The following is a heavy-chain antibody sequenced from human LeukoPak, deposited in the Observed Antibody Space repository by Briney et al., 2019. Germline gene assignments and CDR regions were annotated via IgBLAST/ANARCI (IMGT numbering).Heavy chain of an antibody. CDR3: ARDFRGVVTTSTGSRYYYYIDV. CDR1: GYSMSSGYN. J-gene: IGHJ6*03. V-gene: IGHV4-38-2*02. D-gene: IGHD3-10*01. CDR2: IYHSGTT. Sequence: SSETLSLTCFVSGYSMSSGYNWGWIRQPPGKGLEWIGSIYHSGTTYYNPSLKSRVTISVDTSNNKYSLRLNSVTAADTAMYYCARDFRGVVTTSTGSRYYYYIDVWGKGTTVTVSS.